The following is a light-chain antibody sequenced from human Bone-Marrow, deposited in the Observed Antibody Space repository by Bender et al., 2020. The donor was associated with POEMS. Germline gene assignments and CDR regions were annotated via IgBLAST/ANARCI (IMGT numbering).Light chain of an antibody. Sequence: SYELTQPPSVSVYPGQTARVTCSGDNLGDKYACWYQQKPGQSPVLVIYQDTKRPSGIPERFSGSNSGNTATLTISGTQAMDGADYYCQAWDSTTEDVVFGGGTKLTVL. CDR3: QAWDSTTEDVV. J-gene: IGLJ2*01. CDR2: QDT. V-gene: IGLV3-1*01. CDR1: NLGDKY.